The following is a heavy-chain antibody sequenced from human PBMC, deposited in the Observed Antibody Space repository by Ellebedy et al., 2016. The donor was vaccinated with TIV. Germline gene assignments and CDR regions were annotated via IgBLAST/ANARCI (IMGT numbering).Heavy chain of an antibody. CDR1: GFTFSDYH. CDR3: ARDLHFAFDY. Sequence: GESLKISCAASGFTFSDYHMSWIRQAPGRGLEWLSYINTGSSYTKYADSVWGRFTISRDNSKRSLYLQMNSMRAEDTAVYYCARDLHFAFDYWGRGTLVTVSS. J-gene: IGHJ4*02. CDR2: INTGSSYT. V-gene: IGHV3-11*06.